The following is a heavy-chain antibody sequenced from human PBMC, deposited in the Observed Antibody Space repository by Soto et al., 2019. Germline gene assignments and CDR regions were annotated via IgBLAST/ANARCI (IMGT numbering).Heavy chain of an antibody. CDR3: TRWDSTVTILAYYYGMDV. CDR2: ISYDGSNK. Sequence: HPGGSLRLSCAAPGFTFSSYAMHWVRQAPGKGLEWVAVISYDGSNKYYADSVKGRFTISRDNSKNTLYLQMNSLKTEDTAVYYCTRWDSTVTILAYYYGMDVWGRGTTVTVSS. CDR1: GFTFSSYA. V-gene: IGHV3-30-3*01. J-gene: IGHJ6*02. D-gene: IGHD4-17*01.